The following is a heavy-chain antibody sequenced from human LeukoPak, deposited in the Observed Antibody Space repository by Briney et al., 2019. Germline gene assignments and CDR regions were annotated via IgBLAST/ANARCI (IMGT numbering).Heavy chain of an antibody. CDR1: GYTFTSYY. J-gene: IGHJ4*02. Sequence: ASVKVSCKASGYTFTSYYMHWVRQAPGQGLEWMGWINPNSGGTNYAQKFQGRVTMTRDTSISTAYMELSRLRSDDTAVYYCARDSYDSSGTPGGYWGQGTLVTVSS. CDR3: ARDSYDSSGTPGGY. CDR2: INPNSGGT. V-gene: IGHV1-2*02. D-gene: IGHD3-22*01.